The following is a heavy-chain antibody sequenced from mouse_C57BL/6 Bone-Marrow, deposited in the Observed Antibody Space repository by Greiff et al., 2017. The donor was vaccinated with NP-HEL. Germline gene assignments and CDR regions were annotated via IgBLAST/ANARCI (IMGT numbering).Heavy chain of an antibody. V-gene: IGHV1-39*01. Sequence: VQLKQSGPELVKPGASVKISCKASGYSFTDYNMNWVKQSNGKSLEWIGVINPNYGTTSYNQKFKGKATLTVDQSSSTAYMQLNSLTSEDSAVYYCARRRRTTVVAPRRYWYFDVWGTGTTVTVSS. CDR3: ARRRRTTVVAPRRYWYFDV. J-gene: IGHJ1*03. D-gene: IGHD1-1*01. CDR2: INPNYGTT. CDR1: GYSFTDYN.